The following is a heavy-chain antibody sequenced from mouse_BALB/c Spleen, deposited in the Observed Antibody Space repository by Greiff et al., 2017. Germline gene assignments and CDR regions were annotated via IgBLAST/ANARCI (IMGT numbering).Heavy chain of an antibody. V-gene: IGHV5-17*02. D-gene: IGHD1-1*01. Sequence: EVKLMESGGGLVQPGGSRKLSCAASGFTFSSFGMHWVRQAPEKGLEWVAYISSGSSTIYYADTVKGRFTISRDNPKNTLFLQMTSLRSEDTAMYYCARGDYGYWYFDVWGAGTTVTVSS. CDR3: ARGDYGYWYFDV. CDR1: GFTFSSFG. CDR2: ISSGSSTI. J-gene: IGHJ1*01.